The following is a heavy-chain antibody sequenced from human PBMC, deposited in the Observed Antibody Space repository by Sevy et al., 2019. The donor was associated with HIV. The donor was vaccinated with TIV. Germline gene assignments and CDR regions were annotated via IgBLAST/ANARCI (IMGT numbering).Heavy chain of an antibody. CDR1: GGSISSGTYY. J-gene: IGHJ4*02. Sequence: SETLSLTCTVSGGSISSGTYYWGWIRQPPGKGLEWIGNIYYGGTSYYNPSLKSRVTISVDTSKNQFSLHLRSVTAADTAVFYCARGGGNSECGYYFDFWGQGTLVTVSS. CDR2: IYYGGTS. D-gene: IGHD2-21*02. V-gene: IGHV4-39*01. CDR3: ARGGGNSECGYYFDF.